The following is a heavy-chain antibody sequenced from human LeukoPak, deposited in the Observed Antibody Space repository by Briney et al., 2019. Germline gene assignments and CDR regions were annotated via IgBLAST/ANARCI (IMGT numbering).Heavy chain of an antibody. J-gene: IGHJ4*02. CDR3: ARADYYDSSGYYY. CDR1: GGSISSYY. V-gene: IGHV4-59*01. Sequence: SETLSLTCTVSGGSISSYYWSWIRQPPGKGLEWIGYIYYSGSTNYNPSLKSRVTISVDTSKNQFSLKLSSVTAADTAVYYCARADYYDSSGYYYWGQGTLVTVSS. D-gene: IGHD3-22*01. CDR2: IYYSGST.